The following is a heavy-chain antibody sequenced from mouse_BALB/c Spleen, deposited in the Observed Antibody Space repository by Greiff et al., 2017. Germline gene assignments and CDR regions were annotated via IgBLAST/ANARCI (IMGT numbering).Heavy chain of an antibody. CDR1: GFTFSSYA. J-gene: IGHJ2*01. Sequence: EVQGVESGGGLVKPGGSLKLSCAASGFTFSSYAMSWVRQTPGKRLEWVATISSGGSYTYYPDSVKGRFTISRDNAKNTLYLQMSSLRSEDTAIYYCARRGELGLDYWGQGTTLTVSS. D-gene: IGHD4-1*01. V-gene: IGHV5-9-3*01. CDR2: ISSGGSYT. CDR3: ARRGELGLDY.